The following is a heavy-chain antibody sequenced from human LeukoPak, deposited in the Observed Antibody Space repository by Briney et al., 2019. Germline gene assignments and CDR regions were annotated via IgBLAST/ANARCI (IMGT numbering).Heavy chain of an antibody. D-gene: IGHD1-26*01. CDR3: ARGGSYNFQH. J-gene: IGHJ1*01. V-gene: IGHV1-69*06. CDR1: GYPFTSTD. Sequence: ASVKVSCKASGYPFTSTDINWVRQATGQGLEWMGGIIPIFGTANYAQKFQGRVTITADKSTSTAYMELSSLRSEDTAVYYRARGGSYNFQHWGQGTLVTVSS. CDR2: IIPIFGTA.